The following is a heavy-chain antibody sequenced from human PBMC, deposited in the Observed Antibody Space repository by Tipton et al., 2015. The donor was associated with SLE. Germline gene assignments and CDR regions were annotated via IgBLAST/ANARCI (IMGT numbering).Heavy chain of an antibody. V-gene: IGHV4-59*08. Sequence: TLSLTCTVSGGSISSYFWSWIRQPPGKGLEWIGYIYYSGSTNYNPSLKSRVTISVDTSKNQFSLKLNSVTAADTAVYYCARGSWDYGTLVSMDVWGQGTTVTVSS. CDR1: GGSISSYF. D-gene: IGHD4-17*01. CDR2: IYYSGST. J-gene: IGHJ6*02. CDR3: ARGSWDYGTLVSMDV.